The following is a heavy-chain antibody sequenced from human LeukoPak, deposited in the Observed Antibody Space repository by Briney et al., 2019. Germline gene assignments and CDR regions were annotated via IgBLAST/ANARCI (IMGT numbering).Heavy chain of an antibody. V-gene: IGHV4-38-2*01. Sequence: SETLSLTCAVSGYSISSGYYWGWIRQPPGKGLEWIGSIYHSGSTYYNPSLKSRVTISVDTSKNQFSLKLSSVTAADTAVYYCARQRIGGSYETDDAFDIWGQETMVTVSS. D-gene: IGHD1-26*01. CDR3: ARQRIGGSYETDDAFDI. CDR1: GYSISSGYY. J-gene: IGHJ3*02. CDR2: IYHSGST.